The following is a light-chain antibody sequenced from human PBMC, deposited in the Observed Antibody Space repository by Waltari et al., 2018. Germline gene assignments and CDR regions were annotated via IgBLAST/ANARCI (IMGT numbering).Light chain of an antibody. CDR1: SSDVGAYNY. J-gene: IGLJ1*01. Sequence: QSALTQPASVSGSPGQSITISCTGASSDVGAYNYVSWYQQHPGKAPKLMIYEVINRPSGVSNRFSGSKSGNTASLTISGLQAEDEADYYCISYTSSGTYVFGTGTKVTVL. V-gene: IGLV2-14*01. CDR3: ISYTSSGTYV. CDR2: EVI.